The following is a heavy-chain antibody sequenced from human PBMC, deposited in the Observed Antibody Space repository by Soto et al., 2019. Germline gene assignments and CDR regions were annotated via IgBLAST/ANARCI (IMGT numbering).Heavy chain of an antibody. J-gene: IGHJ6*02. V-gene: IGHV4-38-2*02. CDR3: ARDDFWSGYYYYYGMDV. CDR1: GYSFSSGYY. Sequence: SETLSLTCTVSGYSFSSGYYWGWIRQPPGKGLEWIGSIYHSGSTYYNPSLKSRVTISVDTSKNQFSLKLSSVTAADTAVYYCARDDFWSGYYYYYGMDVWGQGTTVTVSS. D-gene: IGHD3-3*01. CDR2: IYHSGST.